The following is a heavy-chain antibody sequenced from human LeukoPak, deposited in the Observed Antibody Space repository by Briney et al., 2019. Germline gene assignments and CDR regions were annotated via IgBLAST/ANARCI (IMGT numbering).Heavy chain of an antibody. V-gene: IGHV4-39*01. CDR1: GGSISSSSYY. CDR3: ASRSGGRWY. D-gene: IGHD1-26*01. J-gene: IGHJ4*02. Sequence: SETLSLTCTVSGGSISSSSYYWGWIRQPPGKGLEWIGSIYYSGGTYYNPSLKSRVTISVDTSKNQFSLKLSSVTAADTAVYYCASRSGGRWYWGQGTLVTVSS. CDR2: IYYSGGT.